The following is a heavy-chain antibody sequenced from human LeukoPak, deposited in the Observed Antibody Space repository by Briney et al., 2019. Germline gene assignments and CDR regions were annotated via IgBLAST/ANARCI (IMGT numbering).Heavy chain of an antibody. CDR2: ISPTGSTT. J-gene: IGHJ4*02. CDR3: ARGPSSNWSGLDF. CDR1: GFSFSGHW. D-gene: IGHD6-13*01. Sequence: GGSLRLSCAASGFSFSGHWMHWARQLPGKGLVWVSRISPTGSTTSYADSVKGRITVSRDNAKNTLYLQVNNLRAEDTAVYYCARGPSSNWSGLDFWGQGTLLTVS. V-gene: IGHV3-74*01.